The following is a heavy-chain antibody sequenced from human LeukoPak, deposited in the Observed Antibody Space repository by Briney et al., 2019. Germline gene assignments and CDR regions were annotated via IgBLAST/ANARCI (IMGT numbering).Heavy chain of an antibody. J-gene: IGHJ4*02. CDR3: ARHETALFDY. CDR2: IYYSGST. D-gene: IGHD5-18*01. Sequence: SETLSPTCTVSGGSISSYYWSWIRQPPGKGLEWIGYIYYSGSTNYNPSLKSRVTISVDTSKNQFSLKLSSVTAADTAVYYCARHETALFDYWGQGTLVTVSS. V-gene: IGHV4-59*08. CDR1: GGSISSYY.